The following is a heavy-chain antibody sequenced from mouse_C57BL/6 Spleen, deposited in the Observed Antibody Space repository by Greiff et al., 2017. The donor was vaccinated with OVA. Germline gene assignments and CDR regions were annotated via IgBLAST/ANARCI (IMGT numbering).Heavy chain of an antibody. Sequence: QVQLQQPGAELVMPGASVKLSCKASGYTFTSYWMHWVKQRPGQGLEWIGEIDPSDSYTTYNQKFKGKSTLTVDKSSSTAYMQLSSLTSEDSAVYYCARRGYGSSPYWYFDVWGTGTTVTVSS. D-gene: IGHD1-1*01. J-gene: IGHJ1*03. V-gene: IGHV1-69*01. CDR2: IDPSDSYT. CDR3: ARRGYGSSPYWYFDV. CDR1: GYTFTSYW.